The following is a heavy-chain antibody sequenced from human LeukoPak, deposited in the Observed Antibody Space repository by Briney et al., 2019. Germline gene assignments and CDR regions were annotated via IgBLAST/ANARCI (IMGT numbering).Heavy chain of an antibody. Sequence: SETLSLTYTVSGGSISSYYWSWIRQPAGKGLEWIGRIYTSGSANYNPSLKSRVTISVDKSKNQFSLKLSSVTAADTAVYYCARLSRSGYYMDVWGKGTTVTVSS. CDR1: GGSISSYY. CDR3: ARLSRSGYYMDV. J-gene: IGHJ6*03. D-gene: IGHD3-3*01. V-gene: IGHV4-4*07. CDR2: IYTSGSA.